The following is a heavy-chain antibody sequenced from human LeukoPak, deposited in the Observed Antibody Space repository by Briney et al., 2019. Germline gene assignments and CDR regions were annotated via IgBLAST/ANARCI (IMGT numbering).Heavy chain of an antibody. Sequence: GGSLRLSCVVSGVSLSSHGMHWVRQAPGKGLEWLTFTWSDGRSEYYADSVKGRFTVSRDNSKNTVYLQINSLRVEDTAVYHCARDRGNDYFDSWGQGTTVTVSS. CDR1: GVSLSSHG. CDR2: TWSDGRSE. D-gene: IGHD1-1*01. J-gene: IGHJ4*03. V-gene: IGHV3-33*01. CDR3: ARDRGNDYFDS.